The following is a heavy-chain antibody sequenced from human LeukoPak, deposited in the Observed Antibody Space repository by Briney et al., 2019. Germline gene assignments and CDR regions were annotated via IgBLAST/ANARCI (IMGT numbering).Heavy chain of an antibody. Sequence: SETLSLTCTVSGGSISSSSYYWGWIRQPPGKGLEWIGSVYYSGSPYYNPSLRSRVTITVDTSKNQFSLKLTSVTAADTAVYYCARVSTTPALMVRGVIRWFDPWGQGTLVTVSS. CDR3: ARVSTTPALMVRGVIRWFDP. D-gene: IGHD3-10*01. V-gene: IGHV4-39*07. CDR1: GGSISSSSYY. CDR2: VYYSGSP. J-gene: IGHJ5*02.